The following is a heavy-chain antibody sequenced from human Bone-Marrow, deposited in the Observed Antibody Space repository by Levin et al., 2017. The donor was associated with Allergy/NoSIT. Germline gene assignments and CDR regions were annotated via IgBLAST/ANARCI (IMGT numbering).Heavy chain of an antibody. V-gene: IGHV5-51*01. CDR3: ARHDSGLFGLAQYYMDV. J-gene: IGHJ6*03. CDR2: IYPGDSDT. D-gene: IGHD3-3*01. CDR1: GYTFSSYW. Sequence: GESLKISCKGFGYTFSSYWIAWVRQVPGKGMEWIGIIYPGDSDTRYSPSFEGQVTISADKSINTAYLQWSSLKDSDAAIYYCARHDSGLFGLAQYYMDVWGKGTTVTDSS.